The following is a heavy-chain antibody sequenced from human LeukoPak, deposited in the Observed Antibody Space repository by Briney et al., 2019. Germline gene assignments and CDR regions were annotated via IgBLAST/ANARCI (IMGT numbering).Heavy chain of an antibody. D-gene: IGHD6-19*01. J-gene: IGHJ4*02. CDR1: GFTFSSYG. CDR2: ISYDGSNK. V-gene: IGHV3-30*03. CDR3: ATKQWLVRTPPSGY. Sequence: GGSLRLSCAASGFTFSSYGMHWVRQAPGKGLEWVAVISYDGSNKYYADSVKGRFTISRDNSKNTLYLLMNSLRAEDTAVYYCATKQWLVRTPPSGYWGQGTLVTVSS.